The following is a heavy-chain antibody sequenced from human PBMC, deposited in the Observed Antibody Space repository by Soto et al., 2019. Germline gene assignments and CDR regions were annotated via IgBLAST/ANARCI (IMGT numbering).Heavy chain of an antibody. J-gene: IGHJ4*02. D-gene: IGHD2-2*01. CDR1: SYTFTSYG. CDR2: ISAYNGNT. CDR3: ARDTSNYFDY. Sequence: QVQLVQSGVEVKKPGASVKVSCKASSYTFTSYGITWVRRAPGQGLEWMGWISAYNGNTNYAQKRQGRVTVTTDTSTSTAYMELRSLRSDDTAIYYCARDTSNYFDYWGQGTLVTVSS. V-gene: IGHV1-18*01.